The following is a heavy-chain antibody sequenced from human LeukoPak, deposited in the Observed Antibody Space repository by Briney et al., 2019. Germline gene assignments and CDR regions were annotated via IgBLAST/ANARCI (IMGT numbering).Heavy chain of an antibody. CDR2: IYTTGNT. D-gene: IGHD3-3*01. J-gene: IGHJ4*02. CDR1: GGSFSSYY. Sequence: KPSETLSLTCGVSGGSFSSYYWSWIRQPPGKGLEWVGRIYTTGNTDYNPSLKSRVTMSVDTSKNQFSLNLSSVTAAYTAVYYCARDARGWSGFDYWGQGTLVTVSS. V-gene: IGHV4-4*07. CDR3: ARDARGWSGFDY.